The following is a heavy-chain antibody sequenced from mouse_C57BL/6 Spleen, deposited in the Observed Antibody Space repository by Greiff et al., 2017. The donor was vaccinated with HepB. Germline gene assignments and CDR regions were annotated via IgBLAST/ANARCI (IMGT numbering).Heavy chain of an antibody. CDR3: AKIYYYGSSSGDYAMDY. J-gene: IGHJ4*01. CDR1: GYAFSSSW. V-gene: IGHV1-82*01. Sequence: QVQLQQSGPELVKPGASVKISCKASGYAFSSSWMNWVKQRPGKGLEWIGRIYPGDGDTNYNGKLKGKATLTADKSSSTAYMQLSSLTSEDSAVYFCAKIYYYGSSSGDYAMDYWGQGTSVTVSS. CDR2: IYPGDGDT. D-gene: IGHD1-1*01.